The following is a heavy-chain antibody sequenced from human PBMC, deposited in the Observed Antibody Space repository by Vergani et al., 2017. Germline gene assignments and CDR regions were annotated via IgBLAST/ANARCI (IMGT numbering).Heavy chain of an antibody. CDR1: GGTFSSYT. Sequence: QVQLVHSGAEVKKPGSSVKVSCKASGGTFSSYTISWVRQAPGQGLEWMGRIIPILGIANYAQKFQGRVTITADKSTSTAYMELSSLRSEDTAVYYCATDRQYCSGGSCYSGYYYGMDVWGQGP. J-gene: IGHJ6*02. D-gene: IGHD2-15*01. V-gene: IGHV1-69*04. CDR3: ATDRQYCSGGSCYSGYYYGMDV. CDR2: IIPILGIA.